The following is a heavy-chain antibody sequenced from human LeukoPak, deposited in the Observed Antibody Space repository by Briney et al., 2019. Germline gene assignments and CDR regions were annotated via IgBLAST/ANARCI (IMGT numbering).Heavy chain of an antibody. CDR1: GFNFADHY. V-gene: IGHV3-49*04. Sequence: GRSLRLSCTASGFNFADHYLGWVRQAPGKGLEWLGFIRSKTYGGTTEYAASVKGRFTFSRDDSRSIAYLQMNNLATEDTAIYYCTRTGYFSDYWGQGILVTVCS. J-gene: IGHJ4*02. CDR2: IRSKTYGGTT. D-gene: IGHD3-9*01. CDR3: TRTGYFSDY.